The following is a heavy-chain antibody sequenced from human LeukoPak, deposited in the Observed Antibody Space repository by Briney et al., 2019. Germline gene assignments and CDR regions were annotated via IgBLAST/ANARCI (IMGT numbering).Heavy chain of an antibody. Sequence: PGGSLRLSCTSSQLTFNRYVMAWVRQAPGKGLEWVAVIWYDGSNKYYADSVKGRFTISRDNSKNTLYLQMNSLRAEDTAVYYCAREGNVDTAMVTGAFDIWGQGTMVTVSS. CDR1: QLTFNRYV. V-gene: IGHV3-33*08. J-gene: IGHJ3*02. CDR3: AREGNVDTAMVTGAFDI. D-gene: IGHD5-18*01. CDR2: IWYDGSNK.